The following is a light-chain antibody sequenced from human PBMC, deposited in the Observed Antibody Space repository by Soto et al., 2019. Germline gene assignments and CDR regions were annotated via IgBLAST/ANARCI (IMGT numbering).Light chain of an antibody. CDR1: TSNIGASYD. CDR3: QSYDNILNGYV. V-gene: IGLV1-40*01. Sequence: QSVLTQPPSVSGAPGQTVTISCTGSTSNIGASYDVHWYQQLPGSAPKLLIYRDTHRPSGIPNRFSGSRSGTSASLVIFGLQPGDEADYYCQSYDNILNGYVFGTGTKVT. J-gene: IGLJ1*01. CDR2: RDT.